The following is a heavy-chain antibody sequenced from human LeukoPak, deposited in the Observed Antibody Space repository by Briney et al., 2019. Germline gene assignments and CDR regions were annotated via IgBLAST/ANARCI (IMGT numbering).Heavy chain of an antibody. V-gene: IGHV3-30*18. D-gene: IGHD3-22*01. CDR3: AKDPGDSSGYYTFDY. CDR2: ISYDGSNK. CDR1: GFTFSSYG. Sequence: GGSLRLSCAASGFTFSSYGMHWVRQAPGKGLEWVAAISYDGSNKYYADSVKGRFTISRDNSKNTLYLQMNSLRAEDTAVYYCAKDPGDSSGYYTFDYWGQGTLVTVSS. J-gene: IGHJ4*02.